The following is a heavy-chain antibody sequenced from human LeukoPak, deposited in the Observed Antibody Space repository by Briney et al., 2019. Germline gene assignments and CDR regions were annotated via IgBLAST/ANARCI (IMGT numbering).Heavy chain of an antibody. V-gene: IGHV3-43*02. CDR3: AKDLKRRHGYGPNYNYYYGLDV. Sequence: GGSLRLSCAASGFTFDDYAMHWVRQAPGKGLEWVSLISVDGDTTFYADSVKGRFTISRANSKTSLYLQMNSMRTEDTALYYCAKDLKRRHGYGPNYNYYYGLDVWGQGTTVTVSS. J-gene: IGHJ6*02. CDR2: ISVDGDTT. CDR1: GFTFDDYA. D-gene: IGHD5-24*01.